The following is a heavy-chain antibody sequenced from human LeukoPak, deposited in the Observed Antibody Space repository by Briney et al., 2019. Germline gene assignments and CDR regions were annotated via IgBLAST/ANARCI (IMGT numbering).Heavy chain of an antibody. CDR3: ARARITMVRGVMNYYGMDV. Sequence: AGSLRLSCAASGFTFSSYSMNWVRQPPGKGLEWVSSIISSSSYIYYADSVKGRFTISRDNAKNSLYMQMNSLRAEDTAVYYCARARITMVRGVMNYYGMDVWGQGTTVTVSS. V-gene: IGHV3-21*01. D-gene: IGHD3-10*01. J-gene: IGHJ6*02. CDR1: GFTFSSYS. CDR2: IISSSSYI.